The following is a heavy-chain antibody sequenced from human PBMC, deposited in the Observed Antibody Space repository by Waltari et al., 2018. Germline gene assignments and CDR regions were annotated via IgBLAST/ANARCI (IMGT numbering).Heavy chain of an antibody. Sequence: QVQIQQWGAGLLKPSETLSLTCAVYGGSFSGYYWSWIRQPPGKGLEWIGEINQNGTTNYNPSLKSRVTISVDTSKNQFSLRLSSVTAADTAVYYCARGKIERFLEWLSPGYGMDVWGQGTTVAVSS. J-gene: IGHJ6*02. CDR1: GGSFSGYY. D-gene: IGHD3-3*01. V-gene: IGHV4-34*01. CDR3: ARGKIERFLEWLSPGYGMDV. CDR2: INQNGTT.